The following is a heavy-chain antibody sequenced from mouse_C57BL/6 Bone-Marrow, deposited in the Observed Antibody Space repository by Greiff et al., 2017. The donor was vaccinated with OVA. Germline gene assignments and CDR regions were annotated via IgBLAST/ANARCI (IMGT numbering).Heavy chain of an antibody. D-gene: IGHD1-1*02. J-gene: IGHJ2*01. V-gene: IGHV5-12*01. CDR3: ARHTLLLSTQGDYFDY. CDR1: GFTFSDYY. Sequence: EVMLVESGGGLVQPGGSLKLSCAASGFTFSDYYMYWVRQTPEKRLEWVAYISNGGGSTYYPDTVKGRFTISRDNAKNTLYLQMSRLKSEDTAMYYCARHTLLLSTQGDYFDYWGQGTTLTVSS. CDR2: ISNGGGST.